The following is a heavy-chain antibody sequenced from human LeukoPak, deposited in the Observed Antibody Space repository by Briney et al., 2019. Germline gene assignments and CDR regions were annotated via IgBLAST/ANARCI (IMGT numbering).Heavy chain of an antibody. J-gene: IGHJ2*01. CDR3: ARDLWAVVTPNWYFDL. Sequence: GGSLRLSCATSGFTVSSNYMSWFRQAPGKGLEWVSVNYSGGSTYYADSEKGRFTIYRDNTKNALYIQMNSLRAEDTAVYYCARDLWAVVTPNWYFDLWGRGTLVTVSS. CDR1: GFTVSSNY. V-gene: IGHV3-53*01. D-gene: IGHD4-23*01. CDR2: NYSGGST.